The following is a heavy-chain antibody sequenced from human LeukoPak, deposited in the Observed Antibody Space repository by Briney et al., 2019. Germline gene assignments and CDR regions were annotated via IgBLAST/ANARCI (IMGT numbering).Heavy chain of an antibody. D-gene: IGHD3-22*01. CDR2: IIPIFGTT. CDR3: ASMESSGFYLDY. CDR1: GGTFSSYA. V-gene: IGHV1-69*13. Sequence: SVKVSCKASGGTFSSYAITWVRQAPGQGLEWMGGIIPIFGTTNNAQKFQGRVTITADESTSTAYMELSSLRYDDTAVYYCASMESSGFYLDYWGQGTLVTVSS. J-gene: IGHJ4*02.